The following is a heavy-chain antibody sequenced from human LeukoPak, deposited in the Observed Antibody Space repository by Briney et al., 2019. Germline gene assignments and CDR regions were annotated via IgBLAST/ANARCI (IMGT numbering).Heavy chain of an antibody. CDR2: IYYSGST. CDR3: ARLPRYDFWS. Sequence: SQTLSLTCTVSGVSMSSGAFYWSWIRQHPGKGLEWIGNIYYSGSTYYNPSLKSRVTISVDTSKKQFSLKLRSVTAADTAVYYCARLPRYDFWSWGQGTLVTVSS. D-gene: IGHD3-3*01. V-gene: IGHV4-30-4*08. J-gene: IGHJ4*02. CDR1: GVSMSSGAFY.